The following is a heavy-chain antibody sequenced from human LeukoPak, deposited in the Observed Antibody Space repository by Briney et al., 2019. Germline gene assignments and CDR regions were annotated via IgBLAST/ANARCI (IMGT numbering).Heavy chain of an antibody. CDR1: GGSISSSNYY. CDR2: IYYSGST. Sequence: SETLSLTCTVPGGSISSSNYYWGWIRQPPGKGLEWIGTIYYSGSTYYNSSLKSRVTISVDTSKNQFSLKVSSVTATHTAMYYCARHGALCSGGSCTRFDPWGQGTLLTVSS. J-gene: IGHJ5*02. V-gene: IGHV4-39*01. D-gene: IGHD2-15*01. CDR3: ARHGALCSGGSCTRFDP.